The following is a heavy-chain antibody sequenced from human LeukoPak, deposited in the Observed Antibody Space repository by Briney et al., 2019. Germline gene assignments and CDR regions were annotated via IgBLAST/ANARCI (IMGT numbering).Heavy chain of an antibody. CDR2: INHSGST. J-gene: IGHJ4*02. D-gene: IGHD3-10*01. V-gene: IGHV4-34*01. CDR1: GGSFSVYY. CDR3: ATSYYGSGPAANFDY. Sequence: PSETLSLTCAVCGGSFSVYYWSWIRQPPGKGLEWIGEINHSGSTNYNPSLKSRVTISVDTSKNQFSLKLSSVTAADTAVYNCATSYYGSGPAANFDYWGQGTLVTVSS.